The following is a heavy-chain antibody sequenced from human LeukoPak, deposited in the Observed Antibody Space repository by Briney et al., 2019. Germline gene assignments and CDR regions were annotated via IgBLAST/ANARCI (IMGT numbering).Heavy chain of an antibody. J-gene: IGHJ4*02. V-gene: IGHV4-61*02. Sequence: SETLSLTCTVSGDSISNSRHYWSWIRQPAGKGLEWIGRIYPSGNTNYNPSLKSRATISLDTSKNQFSLKLSSVTAADTAVYYCARSVRYYYDSSGYYTPVDYFDYWGQGTLVTVSS. D-gene: IGHD3-22*01. CDR1: GDSISNSRHY. CDR3: ARSVRYYYDSSGYYTPVDYFDY. CDR2: IYPSGNT.